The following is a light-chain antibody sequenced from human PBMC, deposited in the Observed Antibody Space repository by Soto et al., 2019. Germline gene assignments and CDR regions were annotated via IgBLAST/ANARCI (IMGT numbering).Light chain of an antibody. CDR1: QSVSSNY. CDR3: QQYGSSGT. CDR2: GGS. V-gene: IGKV3-20*01. Sequence: EIVLTQSPGTLSLSPGERATLSCRASQSVSSNYLGWYQKKPGQPPRLLIYGGSSRATGIPDRFSGGGSGTDFTLTIIRLEPEDFAVYYCQQYGSSGTFGQGTKVDIK. J-gene: IGKJ1*01.